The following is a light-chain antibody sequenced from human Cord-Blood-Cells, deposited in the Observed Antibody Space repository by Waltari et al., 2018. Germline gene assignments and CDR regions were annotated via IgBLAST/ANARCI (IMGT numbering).Light chain of an antibody. CDR1: STDAGGYNY. CDR2: EVS. Sequence: QSARPQPPPASGSPRQSVSISCTGTSTDAGGYNYVSSDQQHPGKAPKLMIYEVSKRPSGVPDRFSGSKSGNTASLPVSGLQAEDEADYYCSSYAGSNNYVFGTGTKVTVL. V-gene: IGLV2-8*01. J-gene: IGLJ1*01. CDR3: SSYAGSNNYV.